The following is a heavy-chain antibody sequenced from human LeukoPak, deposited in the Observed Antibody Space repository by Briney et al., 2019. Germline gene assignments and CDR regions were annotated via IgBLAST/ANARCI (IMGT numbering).Heavy chain of an antibody. Sequence: PGKSLRLSCAASGFSFSDYGMHWVRQAPGKGLEWVALIWYDGSNEYYADSVKGRFTISRDNSKNTLYLQMNTLRAEDTAVYYCARRGYYYEGLDYWGQGTLVTVSS. CDR1: GFSFSDYG. CDR2: IWYDGSNE. CDR3: ARRGYYYEGLDY. V-gene: IGHV3-33*01. J-gene: IGHJ4*02. D-gene: IGHD3-22*01.